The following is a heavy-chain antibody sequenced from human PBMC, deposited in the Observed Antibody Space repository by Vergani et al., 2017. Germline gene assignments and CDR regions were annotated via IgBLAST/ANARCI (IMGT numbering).Heavy chain of an antibody. J-gene: IGHJ3*01. V-gene: IGHV4-61*02. D-gene: IGHD3-3*01. Sequence: QVQLQASGPGRVKPSQTLSLTCTMSGGSISAGYYFWSWIRQPAGKGLEWLGHISASGNASHSPSLKTRVSMSVDTSKNQLSLTVTSVTAADTAMYFCARRSGGYYGGGKVHPLRTAFDVWGHGTVVTVSS. CDR2: ISASGNA. CDR1: GGSISAGYYF. CDR3: ARRSGGYYGGGKVHPLRTAFDV.